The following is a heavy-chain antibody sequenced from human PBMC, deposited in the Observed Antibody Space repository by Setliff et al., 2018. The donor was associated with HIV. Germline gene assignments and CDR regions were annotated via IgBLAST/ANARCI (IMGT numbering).Heavy chain of an antibody. J-gene: IGHJ5*01. CDR3: AKGKNWFDF. Sequence: GGSLRLSCAASGFTFSSYSMNWVRQAPGKGLEWVAVITHDGSSKYYADSVKGRFTISRDNAKNSLYLRMNSLRAEDTAIYYCAKGKNWFDFWGQGTLVTVSS. CDR2: ITHDGSSK. V-gene: IGHV3-30*12. CDR1: GFTFSSYS.